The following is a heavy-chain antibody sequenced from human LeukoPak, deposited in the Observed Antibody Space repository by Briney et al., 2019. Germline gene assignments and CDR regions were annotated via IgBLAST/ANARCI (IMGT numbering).Heavy chain of an antibody. CDR3: AKGPGAAVGKRYIQH. CDR1: GFTFDDYA. J-gene: IGHJ1*01. V-gene: IGHV3-9*01. D-gene: IGHD6-13*01. CDR2: ISWNSGSI. Sequence: PGGSLRLSCAASGFTFDDYAMHWVRQAPGKGLEWVSGISWNSGSIGYADSVKGRFTISRDNAKNSLYLQMNSLRAEDTALYYCAKGPGAAVGKRYIQHWGQGTLVTVSS.